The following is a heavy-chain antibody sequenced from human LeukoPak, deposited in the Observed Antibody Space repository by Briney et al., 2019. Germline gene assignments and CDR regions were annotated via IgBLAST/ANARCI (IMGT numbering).Heavy chain of an antibody. CDR1: GLTFSSYG. CDR2: ISYDGTNK. D-gene: IGHD1-14*01. Sequence: PGGSLRLSCAASGLTFSSYGMHWVRQAPGRGLEWVALISYDGTNKYYADSVKDRFTISRDNSKITVSLQMNSLRSEDTAVYYCAKDQGFGIAWPDTLDYWGQGNLVIVSS. V-gene: IGHV3-30*18. J-gene: IGHJ4*02. CDR3: AKDQGFGIAWPDTLDY.